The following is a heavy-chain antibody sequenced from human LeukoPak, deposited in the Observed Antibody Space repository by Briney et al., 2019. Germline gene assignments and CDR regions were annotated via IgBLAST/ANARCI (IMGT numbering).Heavy chain of an antibody. CDR3: ARVYSNYDWFDP. D-gene: IGHD4-11*01. CDR2: IIPIFGTA. V-gene: IGHV1-69*13. J-gene: IGHJ5*02. Sequence: SVKVSCKASGGTFSSYAISWVRQAPGQGLEWMGGIIPIFGTANYAQKFQGRVTITADESTSTAYMELSSLRSEDTAVYYCARVYSNYDWFDPWGQGTLVTVSS. CDR1: GGTFSSYA.